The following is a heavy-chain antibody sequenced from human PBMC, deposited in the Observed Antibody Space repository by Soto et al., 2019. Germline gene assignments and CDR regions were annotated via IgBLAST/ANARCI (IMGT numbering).Heavy chain of an antibody. CDR2: IFYSGST. CDR3: AKQTVGRHDAFDI. V-gene: IGHV4-59*13. CDR1: GGSIGTYY. Sequence: NPSETLSLTCTVSGGSIGTYYWNWIRQSPGKGLEWIGYIFYSGSTNYNPSLKSRLTLSVDTSKNQVSLKLSSVTAADTAVYYCAKQTVGRHDAFDIWGQGTMVTVSS. D-gene: IGHD1-26*01. J-gene: IGHJ3*02.